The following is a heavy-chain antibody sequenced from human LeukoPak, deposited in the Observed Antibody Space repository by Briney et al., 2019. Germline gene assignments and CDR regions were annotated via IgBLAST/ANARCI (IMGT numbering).Heavy chain of an antibody. CDR2: INPNSGGT. CDR3: ARTIVGALYDAFDI. Sequence: GASVKLSCKASGYTFTGYYMHWVRQAPGQGLEWMGWINPNSGGTNYAQKFQGRVTMTRDTSISTAYMELSRLRSDDTAVYYCARTIVGALYDAFDIWGQGTMVTVSS. J-gene: IGHJ3*02. CDR1: GYTFTGYY. D-gene: IGHD1-26*01. V-gene: IGHV1-2*02.